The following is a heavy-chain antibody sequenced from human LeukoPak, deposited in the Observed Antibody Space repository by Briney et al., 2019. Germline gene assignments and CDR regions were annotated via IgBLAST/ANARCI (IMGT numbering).Heavy chain of an antibody. D-gene: IGHD3-9*01. CDR1: GASINSDTYY. Sequence: PSETLSLTCTVSGASINSDTYYWGWIRQPPGKGLEWIGTHSHSGSAYYNPSLRSRTTMSLDTSENQLSLKLYSVTAADTAIYYCARVNEDLRYFDWLLSPPYFFDYWGQGTLVTVSS. CDR2: HSHSGSA. CDR3: ARVNEDLRYFDWLLSPPYFFDY. J-gene: IGHJ4*02. V-gene: IGHV4-39*07.